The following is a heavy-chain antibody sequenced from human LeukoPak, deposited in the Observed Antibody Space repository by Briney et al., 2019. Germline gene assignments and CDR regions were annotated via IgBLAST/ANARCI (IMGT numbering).Heavy chain of an antibody. CDR2: IWYDGSNK. D-gene: IGHD6-19*01. CDR1: GFTFSSYG. V-gene: IGHV3-33*01. Sequence: GGSLRLSCAASGFTFSSYGMHWVRQAPGRGLEWVAVIWYDGSNKYYADSVKGRFTISRDNSNNALYLQMNSLRAEDTAVYYCARDTRAVAVAGMVAFDLWGQGTMVTVSP. J-gene: IGHJ3*01. CDR3: ARDTRAVAVAGMVAFDL.